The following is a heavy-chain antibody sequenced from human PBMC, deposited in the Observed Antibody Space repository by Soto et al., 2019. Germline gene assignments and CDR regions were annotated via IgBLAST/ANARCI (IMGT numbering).Heavy chain of an antibody. J-gene: IGHJ4*02. D-gene: IGHD3-22*01. CDR2: IYYSGST. CDR1: GGSISSGDYY. Sequence: LSLTCTVSGGSISSGDYYWSWIRQPPGEGLEWIGYIYYSGSTYYNPSLKSRVTISVDTSKNQFSLKLSSVTAADTAVYYCARGSAYYYDSSGYYGYWGQGTLVTVSS. CDR3: ARGSAYYYDSSGYYGY. V-gene: IGHV4-30-4*01.